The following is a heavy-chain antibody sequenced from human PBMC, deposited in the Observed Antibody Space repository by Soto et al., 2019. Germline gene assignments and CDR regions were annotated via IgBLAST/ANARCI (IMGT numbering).Heavy chain of an antibody. Sequence: GGYLRVSWAASGFTFSSYAMHGVRQAPGKGLEWVAVISYDGSNKYYADSVKGRFTISRDNSKNTLYPQMNSLRAEDTAVYSCARGPCIQITMIVVVITTDLESWGQRPLATGS. CDR2: ISYDGSNK. CDR3: ARGPCIQITMIVVVITTDLES. CDR1: GFTFSSYA. V-gene: IGHV3-30-3*01. D-gene: IGHD3-22*01. J-gene: IGHJ4*02.